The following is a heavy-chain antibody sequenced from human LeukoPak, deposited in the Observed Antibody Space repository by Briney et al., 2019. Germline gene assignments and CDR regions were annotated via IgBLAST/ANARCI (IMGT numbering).Heavy chain of an antibody. V-gene: IGHV3-49*04. CDR2: IRSKDYGGKT. CDR1: GFTFGDYA. Sequence: AGGSLSLSCTVSGFTFGDYAMSCVPQAPGKGREGVGFIRSKDYGGKTEYAASVKGRFTISRDDSKSIAYLQMNSLKTEDTAVYYCTRGHYYYDSSGYPYWGQGTLVTVSS. D-gene: IGHD3-22*01. J-gene: IGHJ4*02. CDR3: TRGHYYYDSSGYPY.